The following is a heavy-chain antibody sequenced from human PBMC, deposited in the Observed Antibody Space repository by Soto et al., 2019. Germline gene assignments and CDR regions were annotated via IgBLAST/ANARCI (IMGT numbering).Heavy chain of an antibody. CDR2: ISGSGGNS. CDR1: GFIFSSYG. D-gene: IGHD2-8*01. CDR3: EKDLGQYGAPPSDY. V-gene: IGHV3-23*01. Sequence: GGSLRLSCAASGFIFSSYGMSWVRQAPGKGLEWVSGISGSGGNSYYADSVKGRFTTSRDNSKDTLYLQMNSLRAEDTAVYYCEKDLGQYGAPPSDYWGQGTLLTVSS. J-gene: IGHJ4*02.